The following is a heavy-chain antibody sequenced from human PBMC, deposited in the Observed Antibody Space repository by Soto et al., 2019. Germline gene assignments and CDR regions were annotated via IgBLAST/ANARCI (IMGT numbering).Heavy chain of an antibody. CDR2: IYPGDSDT. CDR1: GYSFTSYW. D-gene: IGHD3-3*01. V-gene: IGHV5-51*01. J-gene: IGHJ6*03. CDR3: ATIHFPPRYYDFWSGYYTGYYMDV. Sequence: PGESLKISCKGSGYSFTSYWIGWVRQMPGKGLEWMGIIYPGDSDTRYSPSFQGQVTISADKSISTAYLQWSSLKASDTAMYYCATIHFPPRYYDFWSGYYTGYYMDVWGKGTTVTVSS.